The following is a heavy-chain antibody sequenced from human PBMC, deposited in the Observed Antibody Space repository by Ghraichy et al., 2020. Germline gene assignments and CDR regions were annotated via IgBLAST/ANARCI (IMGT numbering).Heavy chain of an antibody. Sequence: LSLTCAPSGFTFSSYWMTWVRQTPGKGLEWVAHIKLDGSEKYYVDSVKGRFTISRDNARNSLYLQMNSLRAEDTAVYYCARYGRSWNLDYWGQGTLVTVSS. CDR1: GFTFSSYW. CDR3: ARYGRSWNLDY. V-gene: IGHV3-7*01. CDR2: IKLDGSEK. J-gene: IGHJ4*02. D-gene: IGHD6-13*01.